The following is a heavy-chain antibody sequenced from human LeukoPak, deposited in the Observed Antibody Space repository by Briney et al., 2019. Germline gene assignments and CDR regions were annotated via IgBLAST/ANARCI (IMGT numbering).Heavy chain of an antibody. J-gene: IGHJ4*02. CDR1: GFTFSSYW. V-gene: IGHV3-7*01. Sequence: PGGSLRLSCAASGFTFSSYWMTWVRQAPGKGLEWVANIREDGGDEYYVDSVKGRFTISRDNAKNSLYLQMNSLRAEDTAVYYCARDIREIYGSGSYYVFDYWGQGTLVTVSS. D-gene: IGHD3-10*01. CDR3: ARDIREIYGSGSYYVFDY. CDR2: IREDGGDE.